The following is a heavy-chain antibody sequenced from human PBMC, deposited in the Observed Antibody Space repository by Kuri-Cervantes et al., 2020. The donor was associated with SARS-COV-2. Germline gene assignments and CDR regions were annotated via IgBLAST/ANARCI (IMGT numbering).Heavy chain of an antibody. CDR2: IKSKTDGGTT. J-gene: IGHJ5*02. CDR1: GFTFSNAW. V-gene: IGHV3-15*07. Sequence: GESLKISCAASGFTFSNAWMNWVRQAPGKGLEWVGRIKSKTDGGTTDYAAPVKGRFTISRDDSKNTLYLRMNSLKTEDTAVYYCTTVLVFGWFDPWGQGTLVTVSS. D-gene: IGHD3-16*01. CDR3: TTVLVFGWFDP.